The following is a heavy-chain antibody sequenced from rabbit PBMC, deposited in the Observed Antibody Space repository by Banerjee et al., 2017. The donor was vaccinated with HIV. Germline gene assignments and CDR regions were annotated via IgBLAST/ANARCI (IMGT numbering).Heavy chain of an antibody. CDR1: GFDFSNYYM. J-gene: IGHJ2*01. CDR2: INSSSGNT. V-gene: IGHV1S45*01. CDR3: ARDGSESSGVAFDL. Sequence: QEQLEESGGDLVKPEGSLTLTCTASGFDFSNYYMSWVRQAPGKGLEWIGCINSSSGNTVYATWAKGRFTISRTSSTTVALQMTSLTAADTATYFCARDGSESSGVAFDLRGPGTLVTVS. D-gene: IGHD1-1*01.